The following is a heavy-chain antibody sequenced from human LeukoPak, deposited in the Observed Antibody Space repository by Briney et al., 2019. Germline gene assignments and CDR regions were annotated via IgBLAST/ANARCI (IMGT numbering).Heavy chain of an antibody. V-gene: IGHV1-2*06. D-gene: IGHD3-3*01. CDR1: GNTFIDYY. CDR2: INPNSGGT. J-gene: IGHJ5*02. CDR3: ARDRLRLLEFGQDKPNWFDP. Sequence: ASVKVSCKASGNTFIDYYMHWVRQAPGQGLEWVGRINPNSGGTNYAQKFQGRVTRTIDTSINTSYMELNGLTTDDTAVYYCARDRLRLLEFGQDKPNWFDPWGRGTLVTVSS.